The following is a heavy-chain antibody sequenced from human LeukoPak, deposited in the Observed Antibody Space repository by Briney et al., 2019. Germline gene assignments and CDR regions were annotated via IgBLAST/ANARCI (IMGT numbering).Heavy chain of an antibody. V-gene: IGHV3-30-3*01. D-gene: IGHD4-17*01. CDR2: ISFDGGNK. CDR3: ARDRYGDYGREIDY. J-gene: IGHJ4*02. CDR1: GFTFSSYA. Sequence: GGSLRLSCAASGFTFSSYAMHWVRQAPGKGLEWLAVISFDGGNKNYADSVKARFTISRDNSKDTLYLQVNSLRAEDTAVCYCARDRYGDYGREIDYWGQGTLVTVSS.